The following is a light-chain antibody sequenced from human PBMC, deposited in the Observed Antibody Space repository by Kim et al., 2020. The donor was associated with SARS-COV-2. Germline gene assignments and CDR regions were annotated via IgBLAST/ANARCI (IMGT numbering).Light chain of an antibody. J-gene: IGKJ4*01. V-gene: IGKV1-NL1*01. CDR2: MAT. CDR1: LVSDDS. CDR3: QQYSTMPLS. Sequence: SESVGGPGTGPCRARLVSDDSLAWDQHKPRKAPKLLRYMATRLESGVPSKFRGSGSGKGFTLRITSLQPEDFGTYFCQQYSTMPLSFGGGTKLEI.